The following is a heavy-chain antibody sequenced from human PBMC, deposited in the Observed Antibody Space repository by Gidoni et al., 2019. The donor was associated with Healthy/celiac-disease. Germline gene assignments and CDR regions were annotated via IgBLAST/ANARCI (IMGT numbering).Heavy chain of an antibody. J-gene: IGHJ2*01. CDR1: GGSISSYY. Sequence: QVQLQESGPGLVKPSETLSLTCTVSGGSISSYYWSWIRQPPGKGLEWIGYIYYSRSTNYNPSLKSRVTISVDTSKNQFSLKLSSVTAADTAVYYCARGGYYYDSSGYNYWYFDLWGRGTLVTVSS. CDR3: ARGGYYYDSSGYNYWYFDL. D-gene: IGHD3-22*01. V-gene: IGHV4-59*01. CDR2: IYYSRST.